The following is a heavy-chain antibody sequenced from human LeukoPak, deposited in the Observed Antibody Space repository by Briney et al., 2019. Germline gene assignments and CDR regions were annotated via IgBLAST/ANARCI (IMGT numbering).Heavy chain of an antibody. D-gene: IGHD4-17*01. V-gene: IGHV3-21*01. J-gene: IGHJ3*02. CDR1: GFTFSSCS. CDR3: ARTGPTTVTTFDAFHI. Sequence: GGSLRLSCAASGFTFSSCSMNWVRQAPGKGLEWVSFISSGSGYIYYADSVKGRFTISRDNAKNSLYLQMNSLRAEDTAVYYCARTGPTTVTTFDAFHIWGQGTMVTVPS. CDR2: ISSGSGYI.